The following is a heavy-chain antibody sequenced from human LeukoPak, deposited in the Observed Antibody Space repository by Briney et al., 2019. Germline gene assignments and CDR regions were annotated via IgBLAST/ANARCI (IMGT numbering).Heavy chain of an antibody. D-gene: IGHD3-22*01. J-gene: IGHJ4*02. Sequence: GGSLRLSCGASGFTLSNAWMSWVRQAPGKGVEGVGRIKRKTDGRTTDYAAPVKGRFTISRDDSKNTLYLQMNSLKTEDTAVYYCTTDPTYYYDSSGYLAAYAIDYWGQGTLVTVSS. CDR2: IKRKTDGRTT. V-gene: IGHV3-15*01. CDR3: TTDPTYYYDSSGYLAAYAIDY. CDR1: GFTLSNAW.